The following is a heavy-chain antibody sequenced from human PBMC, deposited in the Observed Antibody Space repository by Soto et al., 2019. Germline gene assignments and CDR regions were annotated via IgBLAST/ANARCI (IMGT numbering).Heavy chain of an antibody. CDR2: IYHSGST. V-gene: IGHV4-30-2*01. Sequence: SETLSLTCAVSGGSISSGGYSWSWIRQPPGKGLEWIGYIYHSGSTCYNPSLKSRVTISVDRSKNQFSLRLSSVTAADTAVYFCARHMYASIGVGGKVSWGQGIQVTVSS. J-gene: IGHJ5*02. CDR3: ARHMYASIGVGGKVS. CDR1: GGSISSGGYS. D-gene: IGHD6-13*01.